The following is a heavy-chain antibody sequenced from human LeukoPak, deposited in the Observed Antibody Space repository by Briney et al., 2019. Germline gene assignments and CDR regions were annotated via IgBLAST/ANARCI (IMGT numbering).Heavy chain of an antibody. V-gene: IGHV3-33*01. CDR1: GLTFSSYG. CDR3: ARAPGIAVAHNDY. J-gene: IGHJ4*02. Sequence: GGSLRLSCAASGLTFSSYGMHWVRQAPGKGLEWVAVIWYDGSNKYYADSVKGRFTISRDNSKNTLYLQTNSLRAEDTAVYHCARAPGIAVAHNDYWGQGTLVTVSS. CDR2: IWYDGSNK. D-gene: IGHD6-19*01.